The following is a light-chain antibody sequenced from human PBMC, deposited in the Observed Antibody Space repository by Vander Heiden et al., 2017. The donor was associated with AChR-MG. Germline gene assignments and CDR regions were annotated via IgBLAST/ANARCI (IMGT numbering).Light chain of an antibody. CDR2: GAS. J-gene: IGKJ1*01. Sequence: DIVITQSPGTLSVSPGERATLSCRASQSVSSNLAWYQQKPGQAPRLLIYGASTRATGIPARFSGSGSGTEFTLIISSLQSEDFAVYYCQQYDNWPRTFGQGTKVEIK. V-gene: IGKV3-15*01. CDR3: QQYDNWPRT. CDR1: QSVSSN.